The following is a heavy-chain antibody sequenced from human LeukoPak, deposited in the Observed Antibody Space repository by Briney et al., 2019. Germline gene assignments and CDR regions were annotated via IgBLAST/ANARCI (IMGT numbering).Heavy chain of an antibody. CDR2: ISSSSSYI. Sequence: PGGSLRLSCAASGFTFSSYSMNWVRQAPGKGLEWVSSISSSSSYIYYADSVKGRFTISRDNAKNSLYLQMNSLRAADTAVYYCARDRRGSRGWPPAGFNYWGQGSLVTVSS. CDR1: GFTFSSYS. CDR3: ARDRRGSRGWPPAGFNY. V-gene: IGHV3-21*01. J-gene: IGHJ4*02. D-gene: IGHD6-19*01.